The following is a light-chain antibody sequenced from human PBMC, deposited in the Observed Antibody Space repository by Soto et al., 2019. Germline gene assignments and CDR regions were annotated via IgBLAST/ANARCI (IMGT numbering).Light chain of an antibody. CDR1: SSNIGNNY. Sequence: QSVLTQAPSVSAAPGQKVTISCSGSSSNIGNNYVSWYQQLPGTAPKLLIYANNKRPSGIPDRLSGSKSGTSATLGITGLQTGDEADYYCGTWDSSLSAVVFGGGTKLTVL. CDR2: ANN. V-gene: IGLV1-51*01. CDR3: GTWDSSLSAVV. J-gene: IGLJ2*01.